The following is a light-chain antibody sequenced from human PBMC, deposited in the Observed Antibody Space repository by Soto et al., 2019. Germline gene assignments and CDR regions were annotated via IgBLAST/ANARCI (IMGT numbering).Light chain of an antibody. CDR2: DAS. V-gene: IGKV1-33*01. Sequence: DIQMTQSPSSLSASVGDRVTITCQASQDISNYLNWYQQKPGKAPKLLIYDASNLETGVPSRFSGSGSGTDFTFTISSLKSVLIATYYCQQYDNHPPYTFGQGTNLEIK. CDR1: QDISNY. J-gene: IGKJ2*01. CDR3: QQYDNHPPYT.